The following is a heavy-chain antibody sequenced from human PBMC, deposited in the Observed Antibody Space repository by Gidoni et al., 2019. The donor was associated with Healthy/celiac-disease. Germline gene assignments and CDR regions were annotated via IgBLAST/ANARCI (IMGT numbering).Heavy chain of an antibody. D-gene: IGHD5-18*01. CDR1: GFTFHDYA. CDR3: AKDRGYSYGYWFDP. J-gene: IGHJ5*02. Sequence: EVQLVESGGGLVQPGRSLRLSFVASGFTFHDYAMHWVRQAPGKGLEWGSGISRNSGSIGYADAVKGRVTISRDNAKNSLYLQMNSLRAEYTALYYCAKDRGYSYGYWFDPWGQGTLVTVSS. CDR2: ISRNSGSI. V-gene: IGHV3-9*01.